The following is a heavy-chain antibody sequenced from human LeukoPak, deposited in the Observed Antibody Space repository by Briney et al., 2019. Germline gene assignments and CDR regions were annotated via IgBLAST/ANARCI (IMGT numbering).Heavy chain of an antibody. D-gene: IGHD6-6*01. CDR1: GFTFSSYA. Sequence: GGSLRLSCAASGFTFSSYAMSWVRQAPGKGLEWVSAISGSGGSTYYADSVKGRFTISRDNSKNTLYLQMNSLRAEDTAVYYCAKTNLVLFLWRPYDYWGQGTLVTVSS. V-gene: IGHV3-23*01. CDR2: ISGSGGST. J-gene: IGHJ4*02. CDR3: AKTNLVLFLWRPYDY.